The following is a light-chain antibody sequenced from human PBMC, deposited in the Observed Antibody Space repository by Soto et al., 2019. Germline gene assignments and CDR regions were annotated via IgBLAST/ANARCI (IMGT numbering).Light chain of an antibody. CDR3: QVWDSNSDHDV. J-gene: IGLJ1*01. CDR1: NIGSES. Sequence: SYELTQPPSVSVAPGQTARITCWGSNIGSESVHWYQQKPGQAPVLVVYDDGDRPSGIPERLSGSSSGNTATLTINRVEAGDEADYYCQVWDSNSDHDVFGTGTKLTVL. V-gene: IGLV3-21*02. CDR2: DDG.